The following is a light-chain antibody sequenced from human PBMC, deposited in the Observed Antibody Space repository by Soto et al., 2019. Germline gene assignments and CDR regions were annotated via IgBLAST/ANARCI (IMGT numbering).Light chain of an antibody. CDR1: QSVSSY. J-gene: IGKJ3*01. Sequence: EIVLTQSPATLSLSPGERATLSGRASQSVSSYLAWYQQKPGQAPRLLIYDASNRATGIPARFSGSGSGTDFTLTISSLEPEAFAVYYCQQRSNWPPNTFGPGTKVDIK. CDR3: QQRSNWPPNT. CDR2: DAS. V-gene: IGKV3-11*01.